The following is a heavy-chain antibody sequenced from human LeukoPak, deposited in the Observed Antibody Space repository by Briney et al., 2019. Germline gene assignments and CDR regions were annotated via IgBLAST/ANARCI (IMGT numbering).Heavy chain of an antibody. CDR2: ISGSGGST. V-gene: IGHV3-23*01. D-gene: IGHD1-26*01. CDR3: VSWDGIVGAIGY. Sequence: GGSLRLSCAASGFTFSSYAMSWVRQAPGKGLEWVSAISGSGGSTYYADSVKGRFTISRDNSKNTLYLQMNSLRAEATAVYYCVSWDGIVGAIGYWGQGTLVTVSS. J-gene: IGHJ4*02. CDR1: GFTFSSYA.